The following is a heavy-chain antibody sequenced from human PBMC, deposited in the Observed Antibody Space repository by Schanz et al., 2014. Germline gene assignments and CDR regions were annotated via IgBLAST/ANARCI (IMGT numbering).Heavy chain of an antibody. CDR3: ARGRGFYDY. CDR1: GYTLSAYS. V-gene: IGHV1-46*01. J-gene: IGHJ4*02. Sequence: QVQLVQSGTQVKKPGASVKVSCKASGYTLSAYSLHWVRQAPGQGLEWMGIVNPSVRGTHFAREFQGRVTVTSDTSRSTAYMELSSLTSEDTAVHYCARGRGFYDYWGQGTLVTVSS. CDR2: VNPSVRGT. D-gene: IGHD3-10*01.